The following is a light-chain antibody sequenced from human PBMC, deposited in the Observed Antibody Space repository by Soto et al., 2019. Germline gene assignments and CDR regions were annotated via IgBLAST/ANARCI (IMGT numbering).Light chain of an antibody. V-gene: IGKV3-20*01. CDR2: GAS. CDR1: QSVSSSY. J-gene: IGKJ4*02. Sequence: IVLTQAPGTLSLSPGERAILSYKASQSVSSSYLAWYQQKPGQAPRLLIYGASSRATGIPDRFSGSGSGTDFTLTISRLEPEDFAVYYCQQYGSPWTFGGGTKVDIK. CDR3: QQYGSPWT.